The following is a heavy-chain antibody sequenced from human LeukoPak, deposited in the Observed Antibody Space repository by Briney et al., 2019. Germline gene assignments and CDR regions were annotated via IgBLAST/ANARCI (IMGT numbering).Heavy chain of an antibody. D-gene: IGHD2-2*01. V-gene: IGHV3-74*03. CDR1: GFTFSTYW. CDR3: AKDFNQLMGLYFDY. Sequence: PGGSLRLSCTASGFTFSTYWMHWVRQAPGKGLVWVSRINTDGSSTTYADSVRGRFTISRDNSKNTLYLQMNSLRAEDTAVYYCAKDFNQLMGLYFDYWGQGTLVTVSS. CDR2: INTDGSST. J-gene: IGHJ4*02.